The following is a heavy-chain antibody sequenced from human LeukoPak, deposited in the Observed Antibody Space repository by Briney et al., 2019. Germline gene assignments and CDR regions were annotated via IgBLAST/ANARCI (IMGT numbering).Heavy chain of an antibody. CDR2: ISWNSGSI. V-gene: IGHV3-9*01. D-gene: IGHD1-7*01. Sequence: GGSLRLSCAASGFTFDDYAMHWVRQAPGKGLEWVSGISWNSGSIGYADSVKGRFTISRDNAKNSLYLQMNSLRAEDTAVYYCARDDDWNYEDYWGQGTLVTVSS. CDR1: GFTFDDYA. CDR3: ARDDDWNYEDY. J-gene: IGHJ4*02.